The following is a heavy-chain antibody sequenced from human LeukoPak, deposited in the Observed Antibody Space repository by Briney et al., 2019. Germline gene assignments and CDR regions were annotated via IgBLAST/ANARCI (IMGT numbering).Heavy chain of an antibody. CDR1: GGTFSDSA. Sequence: SVKVSCKASGGTFSDSAISWVRQAPGQGLEWMGGIIPIFGTTNYAQKFQGRVTITTDDSSSAVSMELSSLRSEDTAVYYCARASNCSSTSCYTGVLWYYYYYMDVWGQGTTVTVSS. CDR2: IIPIFGTT. J-gene: IGHJ6*03. CDR3: ARASNCSSTSCYTGVLWYYYYYMDV. D-gene: IGHD2-2*01. V-gene: IGHV1-69*05.